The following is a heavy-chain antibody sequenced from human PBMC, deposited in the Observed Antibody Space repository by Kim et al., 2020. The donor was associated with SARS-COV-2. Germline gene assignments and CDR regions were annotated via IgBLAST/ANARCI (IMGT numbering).Heavy chain of an antibody. CDR2: IDGSGAGT. V-gene: IGHV3-23*01. CDR1: AGFTFAGNV. J-gene: IGHJ4*02. Sequence: GGSLRLSCVASAGFTFAGNVVSWVRQAPGKGLQGVSDIDGSGAGTYYADFVDGRYTVSRDNFKKTFYLQLNSLRAEDTAIYYCVGHGSSSVWGQGTLVTVSS. CDR3: VGHGSSSV. D-gene: IGHD6-6*01.